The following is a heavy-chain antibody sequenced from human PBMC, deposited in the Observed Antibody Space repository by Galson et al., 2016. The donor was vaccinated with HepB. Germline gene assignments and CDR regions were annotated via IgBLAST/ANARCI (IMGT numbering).Heavy chain of an antibody. CDR2: IHTSWST. V-gene: IGHV4-59*01. Sequence: RQAPGKGLEWIGYIHTSWSTKYSPSLKSRVTISLDTSKNQFSLNLSSVTAADTAVYYCVTGRGWLPDYWGQGTLVTVSS. J-gene: IGHJ4*02. D-gene: IGHD3-10*01. CDR3: VTGRGWLPDY.